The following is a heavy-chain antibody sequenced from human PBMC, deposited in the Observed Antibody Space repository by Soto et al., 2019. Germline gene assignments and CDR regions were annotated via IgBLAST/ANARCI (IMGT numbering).Heavy chain of an antibody. V-gene: IGHV4-30-2*01. D-gene: IGHD2-15*01. CDR3: ARGQVVAAQH. CDR2: VYHSGST. Sequence: QLQLQESGSGLVKPSQTLSLTCAVSGGSISSGGYSWSWIRQPPGKGLEWIGSVYHSGSTYYNPSLXIXAXIXXDRSKNQFSLRRTSVTAADTAVYYCARGQVVAAQHWGQGTLVTVSS. J-gene: IGHJ1*01. CDR1: GGSISSGGYS.